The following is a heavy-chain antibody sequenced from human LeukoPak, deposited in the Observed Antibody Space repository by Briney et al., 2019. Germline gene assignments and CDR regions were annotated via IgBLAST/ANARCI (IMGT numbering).Heavy chain of an antibody. CDR1: GGSISNSSYY. CDR3: ATLGIEFTTFDY. V-gene: IGHV4-61*01. J-gene: IGHJ4*02. Sequence: PSETLSLTCTVSGGSISNSSYYWSWIRQPPGKGLEWIGYIYYSGSTNYNPSLKSRVTISVDTSKNQFSLKLSSVTAADTAVYYCATLGIEFTTFDYWGQGTLVTVSS. D-gene: IGHD3-22*01. CDR2: IYYSGST.